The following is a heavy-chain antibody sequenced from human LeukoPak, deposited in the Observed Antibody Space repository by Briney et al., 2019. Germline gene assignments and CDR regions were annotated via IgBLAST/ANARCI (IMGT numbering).Heavy chain of an antibody. CDR3: ARVEDVGHYFDS. D-gene: IGHD1-1*01. CDR2: INSGGDTI. V-gene: IGHV3-11*01. CDR1: GFNFSVSY. J-gene: IGHJ4*02. Sequence: PGGSLRLSCAASGFNFSVSYMIWVRQSPGKGLEWLSYINSGGDTIYYAESVKGRFTVSRDNTNNLLYLQMGALRVEDTAVYYCARVEDVGHYFDSWGQGILVTVSS.